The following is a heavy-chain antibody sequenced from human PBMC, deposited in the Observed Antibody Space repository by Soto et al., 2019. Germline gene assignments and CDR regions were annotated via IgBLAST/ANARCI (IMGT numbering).Heavy chain of an antibody. CDR2: IYYSGST. CDR3: ARDLVPEKYSNRPYYYGMDV. J-gene: IGHJ6*02. CDR1: GGSVSSGSYY. Sequence: PSETLSLTCTVSGGSVSSGSYYWSWIRQPPGKGLEWIGYIYYSGSTNYNPSLKSRVTISVDTSKNQFSLKLSSVTAADTAVYYCARDLVPEKYSNRPYYYGMDVWGQGTTVTVSS. D-gene: IGHD4-4*01. V-gene: IGHV4-61*01.